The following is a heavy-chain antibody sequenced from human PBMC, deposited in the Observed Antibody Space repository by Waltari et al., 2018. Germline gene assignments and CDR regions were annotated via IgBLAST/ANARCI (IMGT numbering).Heavy chain of an antibody. D-gene: IGHD3-22*01. CDR1: GGTFSSYA. Sequence: QVQLVQSGAEVKKPGSSVKVSCKASGGTFSSYAISWVRQAPGQGLEWMGGISPIFGTANYGQKSQGRVTITTDESTSTAYMELSSLRSEDTAVYYCARAGYYDSSGYYYAFDYWGQGTLVTVSS. J-gene: IGHJ4*02. CDR2: ISPIFGTA. CDR3: ARAGYYDSSGYYYAFDY. V-gene: IGHV1-69*05.